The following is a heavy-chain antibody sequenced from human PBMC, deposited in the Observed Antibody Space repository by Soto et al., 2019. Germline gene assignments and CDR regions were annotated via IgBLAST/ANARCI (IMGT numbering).Heavy chain of an antibody. CDR2: ISAHNGNT. Sequence: QVHLVQSGAEVKKPGASVKVSCKGSGYAFTTYGITWVRQAPGQGLEWMGWISAHNGNTNYAQKHQGRVTVTRDTSTSTAYMELRSLRSDDKAVYYCASGRYGDYWGQGALVSVSS. V-gene: IGHV1-18*01. J-gene: IGHJ4*02. D-gene: IGHD1-26*01. CDR1: GYAFTTYG. CDR3: ASGRYGDY.